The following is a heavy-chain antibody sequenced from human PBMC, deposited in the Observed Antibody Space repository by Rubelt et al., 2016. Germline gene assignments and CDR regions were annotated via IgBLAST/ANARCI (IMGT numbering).Heavy chain of an antibody. CDR2: ISSDGSDT. J-gene: IGHJ4*02. D-gene: IGHD1-26*01. V-gene: IGHV3-74*01. CDR3: VKYVRMVGAGNYYFDD. Sequence: GESGGGLVQPGGSLRLSCAASGFTFSSYWMHWVRQAPGKGLMWVSRISSDGSDTIYVDSVKGRFTVSRDNAKNTLYLQMNGLRAEDTALYFCVKYVRMVGAGNYYFDDWGQGTLVTVSS. CDR1: GFTFSSYW.